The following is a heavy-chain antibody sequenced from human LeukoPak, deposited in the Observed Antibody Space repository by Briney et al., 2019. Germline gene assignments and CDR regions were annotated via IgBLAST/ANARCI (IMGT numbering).Heavy chain of an antibody. CDR2: IIPIFGTA. CDR1: GGAFSSYA. Sequence: SVKVSCKASGGAFSSYAISWVRQAPGQGLEWMGRIIPIFGTANYAQKFKGRVTITTDESTSTAYMELSSLRSEDTAVYYCARDRGDCSGGSCYRYYYYMGVWGKGTTVTVSS. CDR3: ARDRGDCSGGSCYRYYYYMGV. V-gene: IGHV1-69*05. J-gene: IGHJ6*03. D-gene: IGHD2-15*01.